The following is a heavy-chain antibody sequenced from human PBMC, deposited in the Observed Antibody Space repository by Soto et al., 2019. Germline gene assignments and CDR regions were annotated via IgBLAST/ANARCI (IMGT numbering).Heavy chain of an antibody. J-gene: IGHJ4*02. D-gene: IGHD6-19*01. CDR3: AGERGIAVAGTGGYYLDY. V-gene: IGHV1-3*01. Sequence: QVQLVQSGAEVKKPGASVKVSCKASGYTFTSYAMHWVRQAPGQRLEWMGWINAGNGNTKYSQKFHGRVNITRDTSASTAYMELSSLRSEDTAVYYCAGERGIAVAGTGGYYLDYWGQGTLVTFSS. CDR2: INAGNGNT. CDR1: GYTFTSYA.